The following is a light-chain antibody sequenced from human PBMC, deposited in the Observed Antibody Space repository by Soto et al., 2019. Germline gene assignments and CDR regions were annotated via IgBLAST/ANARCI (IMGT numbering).Light chain of an antibody. CDR1: QSVDIN. J-gene: IGKJ1*01. Sequence: EIVLTQSPATLSVSPGERVTLSCRASQSVDINLAWYQQKPGQAPRLLIYGASTRATGIPARFSGSGSGTEFTLTISSLQSEDFAVYYCQQYNNWPSLGQGTTV. V-gene: IGKV3-15*01. CDR2: GAS. CDR3: QQYNNWPS.